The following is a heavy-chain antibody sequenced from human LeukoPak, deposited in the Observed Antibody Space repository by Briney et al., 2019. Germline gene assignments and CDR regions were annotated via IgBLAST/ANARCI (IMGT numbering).Heavy chain of an antibody. CDR2: IWYDGSNK. CDR3: ASDVDTAMVN. Sequence: GESLRLSCAASGFTFSSHGMHWVRQTPGKGLEWVAVIWYDGSNKYYADSVKGRFTISRDNSKNTLYLQMNSLRAEDTAVYYCASDVDTAMVNWGQGTLVTVSS. V-gene: IGHV3-33*01. CDR1: GFTFSSHG. D-gene: IGHD5-18*01. J-gene: IGHJ4*02.